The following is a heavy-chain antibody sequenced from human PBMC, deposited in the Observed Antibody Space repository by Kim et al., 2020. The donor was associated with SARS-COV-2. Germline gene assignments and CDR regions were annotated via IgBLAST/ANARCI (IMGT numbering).Heavy chain of an antibody. Sequence: GGSLRLSCAASGFTFSSYGIHWVRQAPGKGLEWVAVISYDGSNKYYADSVKGRFTISRDNSKNTLYLQMNSLRAEDTAVYYCAKDLYYYDSSGPNWFDPWGQGTLVTVSS. D-gene: IGHD3-22*01. V-gene: IGHV3-30*18. CDR3: AKDLYYYDSSGPNWFDP. CDR2: ISYDGSNK. J-gene: IGHJ5*02. CDR1: GFTFSSYG.